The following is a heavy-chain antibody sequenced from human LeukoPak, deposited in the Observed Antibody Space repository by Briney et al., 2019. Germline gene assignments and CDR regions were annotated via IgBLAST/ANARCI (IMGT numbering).Heavy chain of an antibody. CDR2: IYSGGTT. J-gene: IGHJ5*02. CDR1: GFIVSSNY. D-gene: IGHD6-19*01. Sequence: GGSLRLSCAASGFIVSSNYMTWVRQAPGKGLEWVSVIYSGGTTYYADSLKGRFTISRDNSKNTLYLQMNSLRAEDTAVYYCARTGIAVADQGNWFDPWGQGTLVTVSS. V-gene: IGHV3-53*01. CDR3: ARTGIAVADQGNWFDP.